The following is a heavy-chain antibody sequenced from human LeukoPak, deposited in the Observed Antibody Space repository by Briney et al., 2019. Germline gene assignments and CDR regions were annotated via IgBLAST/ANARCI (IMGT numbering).Heavy chain of an antibody. CDR2: ISAYNGNT. Sequence: ASVKVSCKASGYTFTGYYMHWVRQAPGQGLEWMGWISAYNGNTNYAQKLQGRVTMTTDTSTSTAYMELRSLRSDDTAVYYCAREFSSGYYVRWFDPWGQGTLVTVSS. J-gene: IGHJ5*02. CDR1: GYTFTGYY. D-gene: IGHD3-10*02. V-gene: IGHV1-18*04. CDR3: AREFSSGYYVRWFDP.